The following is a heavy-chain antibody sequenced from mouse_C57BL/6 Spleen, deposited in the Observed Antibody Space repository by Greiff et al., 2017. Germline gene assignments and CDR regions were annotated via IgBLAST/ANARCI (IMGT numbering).Heavy chain of an antibody. V-gene: IGHV1-26*01. Sequence: EVQLQQSGPELVKPGASVKISCKASGYTFTDFYMNWVKQSHGKSLEWIGDINPNNGGTSYNQKFKGKATLTVDKSSSTAYMELRSRTSEDSAVYYCARRGWDWDYFDYWGQGTTLTVSS. CDR3: ARRGWDWDYFDY. CDR2: INPNNGGT. D-gene: IGHD4-1*01. CDR1: GYTFTDFY. J-gene: IGHJ2*01.